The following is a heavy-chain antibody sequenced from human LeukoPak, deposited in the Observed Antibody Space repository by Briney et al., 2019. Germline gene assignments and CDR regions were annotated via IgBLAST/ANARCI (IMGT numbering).Heavy chain of an antibody. CDR2: ISAYNGNT. V-gene: IGHV1-18*01. J-gene: IGHJ4*02. CDR1: GYTFTSYG. D-gene: IGHD3-22*01. Sequence: ASVKVSCKASGYTFTSYGISWVRQAPGQGLEWMGWISAYNGNTNYAQKLQGRVTMTTDTSTSTAYMELRSLRSDDTAVYYCARDPPSTSLRYYYDSSGYYYYWGQGTLVTVSS. CDR3: ARDPPSTSLRYYYDSSGYYYY.